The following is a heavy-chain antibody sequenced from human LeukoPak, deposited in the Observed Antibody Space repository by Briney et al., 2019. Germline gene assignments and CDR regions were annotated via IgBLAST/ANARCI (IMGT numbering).Heavy chain of an antibody. CDR3: ASQTYSGSRRFYSDH. CDR1: GLTLSSYT. D-gene: IGHD1-26*01. J-gene: IGHJ4*02. V-gene: IGHV3-23*01. Sequence: GGSLRLSCATSGLTLSSYTMIWLRQATGKGLEGVAIINNSGGTASYVDSVKGRFTVYRDNSKSTLFLQMDTLRVEDTSIYYCASQTYSGSRRFYSDHWGQGTLVTVSS. CDR2: INNSGGTA.